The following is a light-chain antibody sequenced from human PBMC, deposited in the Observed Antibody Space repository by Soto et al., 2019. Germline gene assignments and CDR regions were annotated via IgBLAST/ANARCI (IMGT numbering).Light chain of an antibody. CDR2: GAS. Sequence: EIVLTQSPATLSPFPVYRVTLSCMASQSVSSNLAWYQQKPGQAPRLLIYGASTRATGIPARFSGSGSGTEFTLTISSLQSEDFAVYYCQQYNNWPRTFGQGTKVDIK. CDR1: QSVSSN. J-gene: IGKJ1*01. V-gene: IGKV3-15*01. CDR3: QQYNNWPRT.